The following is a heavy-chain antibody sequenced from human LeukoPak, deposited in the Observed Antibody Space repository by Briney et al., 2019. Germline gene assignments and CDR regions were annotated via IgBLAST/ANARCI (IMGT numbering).Heavy chain of an antibody. D-gene: IGHD3-10*01. CDR3: ARVTYYYGSGSFGTFAADYYYMDV. CDR1: GGSFSSYY. CDR2: IYYSGST. J-gene: IGHJ6*03. V-gene: IGHV4-59*01. Sequence: SETLSLTCAVYGGSFSSYYWSWIRQPPGKGLEWIGYIYYSGSTNYNPSLKSRVNISVDTSKNQFSLKLSSVTAADTAVYYCARVTYYYGSGSFGTFAADYYYMDVWGKGTTVTVSS.